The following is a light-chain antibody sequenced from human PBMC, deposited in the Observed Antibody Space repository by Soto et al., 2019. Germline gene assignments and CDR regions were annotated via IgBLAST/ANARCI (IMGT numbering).Light chain of an antibody. CDR2: AAS. V-gene: IGKV1-27*01. J-gene: IGKJ1*01. CDR3: QKYNSAPRT. Sequence: DIQMTQSPSSLSASVGDRVTITCRASQGISNYLAWYQQKPGKVPKLLIYAASTLQSGVPPRFSGSGSGTDFTLTISSLQPEDVATYYWQKYNSAPRTFGQGTKVEIK. CDR1: QGISNY.